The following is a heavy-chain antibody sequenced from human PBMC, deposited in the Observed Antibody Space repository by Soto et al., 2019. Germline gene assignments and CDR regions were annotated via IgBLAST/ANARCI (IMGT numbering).Heavy chain of an antibody. Sequence: LSLTCTVSGVSLSSSTYDWGWIRQSPGKRLEWIGSIYYSGTTYYNPSLKSRVTISLDTSKNQFSLSLSSVTAADTAIYYCVRHGVMAVVVTYWGQGTMVTVYS. CDR2: IYYSGTT. V-gene: IGHV4-39*01. CDR1: GVSLSSSTYD. D-gene: IGHD2-21*02. J-gene: IGHJ4*02. CDR3: VRHGVMAVVVTY.